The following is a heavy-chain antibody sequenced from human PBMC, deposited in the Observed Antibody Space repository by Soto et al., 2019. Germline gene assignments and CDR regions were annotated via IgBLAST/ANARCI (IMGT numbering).Heavy chain of an antibody. Sequence: EVQLVESGGGLVEPGGALRLSCAASGFTFSSYGMNWVRQAPGKGLEWVSSISSSGTYIYYADSVKGRFTISRDNAKNSLHLQMNSLRAEDTALYYCASNKRNYGASGDYDGIDVWGQGTTVTVSS. V-gene: IGHV3-21*01. J-gene: IGHJ6*02. CDR3: ASNKRNYGASGDYDGIDV. D-gene: IGHD1-7*01. CDR1: GFTFSSYG. CDR2: ISSSGTYI.